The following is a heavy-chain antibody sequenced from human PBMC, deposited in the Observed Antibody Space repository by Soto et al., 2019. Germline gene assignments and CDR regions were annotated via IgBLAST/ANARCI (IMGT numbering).Heavy chain of an antibody. CDR2: IIPIFGTA. V-gene: IGHV1-69*01. Sequence: QVQLVQSGAEVKKPGSSVKVSCKASGGTFSSYAISWVRQAPGQGLEWMGGIIPIFGTANYAQKFQGRVTITADESARTAYMERSSLRSEDTAVYCCARGERGYPIDYWGQGPLVPVSS. D-gene: IGHD3-22*01. CDR1: GGTFSSYA. CDR3: ARGERGYPIDY. J-gene: IGHJ4*02.